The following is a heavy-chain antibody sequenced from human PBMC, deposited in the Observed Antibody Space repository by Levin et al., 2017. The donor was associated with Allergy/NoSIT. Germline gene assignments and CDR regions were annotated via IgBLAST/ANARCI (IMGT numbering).Heavy chain of an antibody. V-gene: IGHV1-18*01. J-gene: IGHJ6*03. D-gene: IGHD6-19*01. Sequence: GESLKISCKTSGYIFTNYGITWVRQAPGQGLEWMGWISGYNGNTNYAQKLQGRVTMTTDTSTSTAYMELRSLRFDDTAAYYCARASSGWYGHYYYNMDVWGKGTTVTVSS. CDR1: GYIFTNYG. CDR2: ISGYNGNT. CDR3: ARASSGWYGHYYYNMDV.